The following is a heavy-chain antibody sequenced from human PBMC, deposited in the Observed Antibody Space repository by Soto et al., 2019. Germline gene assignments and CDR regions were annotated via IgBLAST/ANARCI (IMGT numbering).Heavy chain of an antibody. D-gene: IGHD6-13*01. Sequence: SDTLSLTCTVSGGSISSDYYDWTWLRQAQEKALEWMANTHHSGSTNYNPSLKSRVTISVDTSKNQFSLKLSSVTAADTAVYYCARGNLAAAGSVLVSYYMDVWGKGTTVTVSS. CDR3: ARGNLAAAGSVLVSYYMDV. CDR1: GGSISSDYYD. CDR2: THHSGST. J-gene: IGHJ6*03. V-gene: IGHV4-30-4*02.